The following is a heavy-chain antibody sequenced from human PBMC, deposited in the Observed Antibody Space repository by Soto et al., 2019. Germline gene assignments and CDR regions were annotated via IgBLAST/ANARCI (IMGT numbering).Heavy chain of an antibody. D-gene: IGHD6-19*01. CDR3: ARTLSSGWYRYFQH. CDR2: INWNGGST. V-gene: IGHV3-20*01. J-gene: IGHJ1*01. CDR1: GFTFDDYG. Sequence: GGSLRLSCAASGFTFDDYGMSWVRQAPGKGLEWVSGINWNGGSTGYADSVKGRFTISRDNAKNSLYLQMNSLRAEDTALYHCARTLSSGWYRYFQHWGQGTLVTVSS.